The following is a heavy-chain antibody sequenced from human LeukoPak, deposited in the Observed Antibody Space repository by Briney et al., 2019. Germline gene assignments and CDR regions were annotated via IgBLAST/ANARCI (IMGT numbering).Heavy chain of an antibody. V-gene: IGHV1-8*02. Sequence: ASVKVSCKASGYTFTSYYMHWVRQATGQGLEWMGWMNPNSGNTGYAQKFQGRVTMTRNTSISTAYMELSSLRSEDTAVYYCARSGGYDFWSGYYRVSYYYGMDVWGQGTTVTVSS. CDR2: MNPNSGNT. CDR1: GYTFTSYY. CDR3: ARSGGYDFWSGYYRVSYYYGMDV. D-gene: IGHD3-3*01. J-gene: IGHJ6*02.